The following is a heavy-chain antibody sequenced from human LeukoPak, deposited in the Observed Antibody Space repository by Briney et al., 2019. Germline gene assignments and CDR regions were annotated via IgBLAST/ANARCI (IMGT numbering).Heavy chain of an antibody. V-gene: IGHV1-69*13. CDR3: ASPQNIVVVPAALPYYYYYGMDV. Sequence: XASVKVSCKASGGTFSSYAISWVRQAPGQGLEWMGGIIPIFGTANYAQKFQGRVTITADESTSTAYMELSSLRSEDTAVYYCASPQNIVVVPAALPYYYYYGMDVWGQGTTVTVSS. CDR1: GGTFSSYA. D-gene: IGHD2-2*01. J-gene: IGHJ6*02. CDR2: IIPIFGTA.